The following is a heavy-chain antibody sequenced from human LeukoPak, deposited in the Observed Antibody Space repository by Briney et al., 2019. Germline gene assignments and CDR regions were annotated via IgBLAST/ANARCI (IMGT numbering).Heavy chain of an antibody. V-gene: IGHV3-21*01. CDR3: ARGLADLAYYYDSSGPYYFDY. CDR1: GFTFSSYS. J-gene: IGHJ4*02. CDR2: ISSSSSYI. D-gene: IGHD3-22*01. Sequence: GGSLTLSCAASGFTFSSYSMNWVRQAPGEGREWVSSISSSSSYIYYADSEKGRFTISRDNAKNSLYLQMYSLRAEDTAVYYCARGLADLAYYYDSSGPYYFDYWGQGTLVTVSS.